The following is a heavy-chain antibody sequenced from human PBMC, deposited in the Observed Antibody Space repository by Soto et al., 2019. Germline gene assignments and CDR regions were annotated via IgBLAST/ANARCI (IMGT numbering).Heavy chain of an antibody. CDR3: ARVVRPAYCNSGNCYYFDY. J-gene: IGHJ4*02. V-gene: IGHV3-11*01. D-gene: IGHD2-2*01. CDR1: GFIFTDYF. Sequence: QVQLVESGGGLVKPGGSLRLSCSTSGFIFTDYFISWIRQAPVKGLEWVSYIGGSGREIYYEDSVRGRFTISRDNAQHSGYLQQSSLGPEDTALYYCARVVRPAYCNSGNCYYFDYWGLGSLVSVS. CDR2: IGGSGREI.